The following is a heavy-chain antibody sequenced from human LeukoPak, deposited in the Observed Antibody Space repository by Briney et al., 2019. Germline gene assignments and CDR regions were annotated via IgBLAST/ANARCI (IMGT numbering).Heavy chain of an antibody. J-gene: IGHJ6*03. V-gene: IGHV4-59*11. CDR2: IYHNGIT. CDR3: ARLGSSWSTNFYYYIEV. CDR1: GVSISTHY. Sequence: SETLSLTCNVSGVSISTHYWSWIRQSPGKGLEWIGYIYHNGITNYNPSLKSRVTISVDTSKNQFSLKLNSVTAADTAVYYCARLGSSWSTNFYYYIEVWGKGTTVTVSS. D-gene: IGHD6-13*01.